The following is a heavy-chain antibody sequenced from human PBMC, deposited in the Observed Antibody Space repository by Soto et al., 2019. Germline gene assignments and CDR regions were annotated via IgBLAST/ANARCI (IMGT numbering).Heavy chain of an antibody. CDR1: GGSFSGYY. Sequence: SETLSLTCAVYGGSFSGYYWSWIRQPPGKGLEWIGEINHSGSTNYNPSLKSRVTISVDTSKNQFSLKLGSVTAADTAVYYCARGRRYYNYWGQGTLVTVSS. V-gene: IGHV4-34*01. J-gene: IGHJ4*02. D-gene: IGHD3-10*01. CDR3: ARGRRYYNY. CDR2: INHSGST.